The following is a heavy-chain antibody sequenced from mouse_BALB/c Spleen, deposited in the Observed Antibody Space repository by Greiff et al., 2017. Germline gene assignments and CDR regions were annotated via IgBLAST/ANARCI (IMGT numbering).Heavy chain of an antibody. D-gene: IGHD2-10*01. CDR1: GFTFSSFG. V-gene: IGHV5-17*02. J-gene: IGHJ4*01. CDR2: ISSGSSTI. Sequence: EVKLVESGGGLVQPGGSRKLSCAASGFTFSSFGMHWVRQAPEKGLEWVAYISSGSSTIYYADTVKGRFTISRDNPKNTLFLQMTSLRSEDTAMYYCARPTMLFMDYWGQGTSVTVSS. CDR3: ARPTMLFMDY.